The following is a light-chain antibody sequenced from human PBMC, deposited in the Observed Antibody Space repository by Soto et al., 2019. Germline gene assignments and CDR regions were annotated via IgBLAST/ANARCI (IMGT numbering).Light chain of an antibody. J-gene: IGLJ1*01. Sequence: QSALTQPPSASGSPGQSVTISCTGTRNDIGGYDFVSWYQHHPGKAPRLIIYEVSQRPSGVPDRFSGSKSGNTASLTVSGLQAEDEADYFCKSYAGSNTYVFGSGTKLTVL. CDR2: EVS. CDR3: KSYAGSNTYV. CDR1: RNDIGGYDF. V-gene: IGLV2-8*01.